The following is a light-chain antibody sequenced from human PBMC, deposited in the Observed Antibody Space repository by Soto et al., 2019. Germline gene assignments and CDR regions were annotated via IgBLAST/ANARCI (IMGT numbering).Light chain of an antibody. V-gene: IGKV2-28*01. J-gene: IGKJ4*02. CDR3: MQALQTPLT. CDR1: QGLLHSNGYNY. Sequence: DIVMTQSPLSLPVTPGEPXXISXRYSQGLLHSNGYNYLDWYLQKPGQSPQXXRYLGSNRASGVPDRFSGSGAGTDFTLKISRVEAEDVGVYYCMQALQTPLTFGGGTKVDIK. CDR2: LGS.